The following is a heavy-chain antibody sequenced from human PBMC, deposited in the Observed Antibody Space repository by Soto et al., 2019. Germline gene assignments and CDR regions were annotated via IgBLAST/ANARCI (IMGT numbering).Heavy chain of an antibody. CDR1: GFTFSNYW. J-gene: IGHJ6*02. D-gene: IGHD1-26*01. CDR3: ARMVRSGTYGNYEYYAMDV. Sequence: EVQLVESGGGLVQPGGSLRLSCAASGFTFSNYWMNWVRQAPGKGLEWVANINQDGSEKYYVDSVKGRFTMSRDNAKNSLYLQMNSLRAEDTAVYYCARMVRSGTYGNYEYYAMDVWGQGTTVTVSS. CDR2: INQDGSEK. V-gene: IGHV3-7*01.